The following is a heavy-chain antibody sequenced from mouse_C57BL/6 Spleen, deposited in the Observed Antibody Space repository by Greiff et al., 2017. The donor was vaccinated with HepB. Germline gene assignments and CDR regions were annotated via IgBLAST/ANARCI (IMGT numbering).Heavy chain of an antibody. CDR3: ARGGNWPYFDY. D-gene: IGHD2-1*01. Sequence: EVQVVESGGDLVKPGGSLKLSCAASGFTFSSYGMSWVRQTPDKRLEWVATISSGGSYTYYPDSVKGRFTISGDNAKNTLYLQMSSLKSEDTAMYYCARGGNWPYFDYWGQGTTLTVSS. J-gene: IGHJ2*01. V-gene: IGHV5-6*01. CDR1: GFTFSSYG. CDR2: ISSGGSYT.